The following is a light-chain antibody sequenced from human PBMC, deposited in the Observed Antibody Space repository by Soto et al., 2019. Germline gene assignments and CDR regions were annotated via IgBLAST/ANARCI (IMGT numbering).Light chain of an antibody. V-gene: IGLV2-14*01. J-gene: IGLJ1*01. Sequence: QSALTQPASVSGSPGQSITISCTGTSSDVGKYNYVSWYQHHPGKAPKLIIYEVSNRPSGVSNRFTGSKSGNTASLTISGLQAEDEADYYCNSYTGSSPLYVFGTGTRSPS. CDR3: NSYTGSSPLYV. CDR1: SSDVGKYNY. CDR2: EVS.